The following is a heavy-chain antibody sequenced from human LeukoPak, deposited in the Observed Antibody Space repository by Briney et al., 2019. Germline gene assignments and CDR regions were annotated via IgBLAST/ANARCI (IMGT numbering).Heavy chain of an antibody. J-gene: IGHJ4*02. CDR2: IIPILGIA. CDR3: ARDQADYYDSSGYAR. CDR1: GGTFSSYA. V-gene: IGHV1-69*04. Sequence: ASVKVSCKASGGTFSSYAISWVRRAPGQGLEWMGRIIPILGIANYAQKFQGRVTITPDKSTSTAYMELSSLRSEDTAVYYCARDQADYYDSSGYARWGQGTLVTVSS. D-gene: IGHD3-22*01.